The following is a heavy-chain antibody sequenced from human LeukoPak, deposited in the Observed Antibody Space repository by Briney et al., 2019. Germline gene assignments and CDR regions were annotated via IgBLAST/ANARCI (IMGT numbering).Heavy chain of an antibody. CDR2: IHADSGNT. V-gene: IGHV1-3*01. Sequence: ASVKVSCKTSGYTFTRCAVHWVRQAPGQRLEWIGWIHADSGNTKYSQKLQGRVTIARDTSASTIYMELSSLRFEDTAVYFCTIGLAGDWDAFDIWGLGTMVTVSS. D-gene: IGHD6-19*01. J-gene: IGHJ3*02. CDR3: TIGLAGDWDAFDI. CDR1: GYTFTRCA.